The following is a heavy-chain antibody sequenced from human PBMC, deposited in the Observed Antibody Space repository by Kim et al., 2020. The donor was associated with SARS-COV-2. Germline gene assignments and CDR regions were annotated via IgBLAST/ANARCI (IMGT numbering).Heavy chain of an antibody. CDR3: ARGTRWNGKSEVFYFDP. J-gene: IGHJ5*02. CDR1: GFNFRTYG. V-gene: IGHV3-30*03. Sequence: GGSLRLSCAASGFNFRTYGMFWVRQPPGKGLQCVAAVSNDGNRQYYVDSVKGRFIVSRDNFKDIMYLDLNTLRRDDTAVYYCARGTRWNGKSEVFYFDPRGQGTLVTVSS. D-gene: IGHD1-1*01. CDR2: VSNDGNRQ.